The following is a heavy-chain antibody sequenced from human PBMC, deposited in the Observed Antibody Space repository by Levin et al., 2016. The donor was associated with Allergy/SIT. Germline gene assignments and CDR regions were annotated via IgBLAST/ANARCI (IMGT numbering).Heavy chain of an antibody. CDR2: IDYSGNT. J-gene: IGHJ4*02. CDR3: ARQAPLNSGWSYDY. Sequence: SETLSLTCAVYGGSFSGYYWTWIRQPPGKGLEWIGYIDYSGNTNYNPSLKSRVTISVDTSKNQISLKLSSVTAADTAVYYCARQAPLNSGWSYDYWGQGTLVTVSS. D-gene: IGHD6-19*01. V-gene: IGHV4-59*08. CDR1: GGSFSGYY.